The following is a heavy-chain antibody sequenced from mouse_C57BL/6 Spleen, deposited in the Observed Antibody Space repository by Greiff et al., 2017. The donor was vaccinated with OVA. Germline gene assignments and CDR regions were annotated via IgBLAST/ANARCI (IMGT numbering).Heavy chain of an antibody. CDR1: GFSLTSYG. V-gene: IGHV2-9*01. J-gene: IGHJ1*03. CDR3: AKRITTVVDTWGWYFDV. D-gene: IGHD1-1*01. Sequence: VQRVESGPGLVAPSQSLSITCTVSGFSLTSYGVDWVRQPPGKGLEWLGVIWGGGSTTSNSALMSRLSISTDNSKNQVFIKMNSLQTDDAAMYYCAKRITTVVDTWGWYFDVWGTGTTVTVSS. CDR2: IWGGGST.